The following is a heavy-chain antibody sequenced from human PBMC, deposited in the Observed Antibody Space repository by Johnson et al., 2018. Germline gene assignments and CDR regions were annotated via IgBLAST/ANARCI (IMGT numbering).Heavy chain of an antibody. CDR2: ISGIGGST. D-gene: IGHD2-2*01. CDR3: AKEIYAGVVGPAERGAFDI. J-gene: IGHJ3*02. Sequence: EVQLLESGGGVVQPGRSLRLSCAASGFTFSSYAMSWVRQAPGKGLEWVSTISGIGGSTYYADSVKGRFTISRDNSKNTLYLQMNSLRAEDTAVYYCAKEIYAGVVGPAERGAFDIWGQGTMVTVAS. CDR1: GFTFSSYA. V-gene: IGHV3-23*01.